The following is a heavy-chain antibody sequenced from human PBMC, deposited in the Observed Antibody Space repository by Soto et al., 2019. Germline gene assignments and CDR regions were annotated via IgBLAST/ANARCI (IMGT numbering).Heavy chain of an antibody. CDR1: GFTFSSYA. CDR3: SRIRDTNMHMNFAY. D-gene: IGHD5-18*01. CDR2: IGGISGIT. Sequence: PGGPLRLSCAASGFTFSSYAMSWVRQVPGKGLEWVSTIGGISGITYYADSVKGRFTISRDISKNTLYLQMKSLRAEDSAVYFCSRIRDTNMHMNFAYWGQGPVVTVSS. J-gene: IGHJ4*02. V-gene: IGHV3-23*01.